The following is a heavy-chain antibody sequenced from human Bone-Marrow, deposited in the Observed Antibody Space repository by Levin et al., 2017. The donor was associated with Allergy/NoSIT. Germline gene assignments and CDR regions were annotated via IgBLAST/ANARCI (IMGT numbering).Heavy chain of an antibody. CDR3: ARETSVGEFYYTGMDV. D-gene: IGHD2-2*01. CDR2: IIPLYGTT. J-gene: IGHJ6*02. Sequence: SVKVSCQASGDTFSKNTISWVRQAPGQGPEWMGGIIPLYGTTDYAQKFQGRVTISADTSTDTIFLELNTLTSEDTAVYYCARETSVGEFYYTGMDVWGQGTTVTVSS. V-gene: IGHV1-69*06. CDR1: GDTFSKNT.